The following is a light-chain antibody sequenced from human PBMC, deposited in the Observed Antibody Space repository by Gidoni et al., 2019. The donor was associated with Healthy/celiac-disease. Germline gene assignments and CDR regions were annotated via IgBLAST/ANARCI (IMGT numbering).Light chain of an antibody. CDR1: QSISSY. J-gene: IGKJ2*01. Sequence: DIQMTQSPSSLSASVGDRVTITCRASQSISSYLNWYQQKPGKAPKLLIYAASSLQSGVPSRFSGSGSGTDFTLTISSLQPEDFATYYCQKSYSTPHTVGQGTKLEIK. CDR2: AAS. CDR3: QKSYSTPHT. V-gene: IGKV1-39*01.